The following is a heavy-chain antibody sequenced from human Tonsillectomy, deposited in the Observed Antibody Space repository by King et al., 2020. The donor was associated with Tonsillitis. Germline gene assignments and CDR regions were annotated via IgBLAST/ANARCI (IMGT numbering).Heavy chain of an antibody. J-gene: IGHJ3*02. Sequence: VQLVQSGGGLVQPGGSLRLSCAASGFTFSDYWMFWVRQAPGKGLEWVANIKQDGSTKHYLDSVEGRFTISRDNAENSLYMQMNSLRAEDTDRYYCVRDLSPTYSSIWYDVLDIWGQGTMVTVSS. CDR2: IKQDGSTK. D-gene: IGHD6-13*01. V-gene: IGHV3-7*03. CDR3: VRDLSPTYSSIWYDVLDI. CDR1: GFTFSDYW.